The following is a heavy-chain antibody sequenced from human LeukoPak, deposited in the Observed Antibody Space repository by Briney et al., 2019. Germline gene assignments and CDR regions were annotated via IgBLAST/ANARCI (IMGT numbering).Heavy chain of an antibody. D-gene: IGHD3-22*01. CDR1: GYTFTSYD. Sequence: GASVKVSCKASGYTFTSYDINWVRQATGQGLEWMGWMNPNSGNRGYAQKFQGRVTMTRDSSISTAYMELSSLRAEDTAVYYCARAPYYYDSSGYYYYFDYWGQGRLVTVSS. V-gene: IGHV1-8*01. CDR3: ARAPYYYDSSGYYYYFDY. CDR2: MNPNSGNR. J-gene: IGHJ4*02.